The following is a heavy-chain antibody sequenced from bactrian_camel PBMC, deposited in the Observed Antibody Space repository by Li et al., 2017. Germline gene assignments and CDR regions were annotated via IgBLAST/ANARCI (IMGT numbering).Heavy chain of an antibody. J-gene: IGHJ4*01. V-gene: IGHV3S54*01. CDR2: IYTGDGDT. CDR1: GKTNVLNY. D-gene: IGHD6*01. CDR3: ALAGAAAAPLVRDEYNY. Sequence: HVQLVESGGGLVQPGGSLNLSCAATGKTNVLNYMGWFRQAPGMEREGVAAIYTGDGDTYYINSVRGRFTISQDNAKNTLYLQMNSLKTEDTAMYYCALAGAAAAPLVRDEYNYWGQGTQVTVS.